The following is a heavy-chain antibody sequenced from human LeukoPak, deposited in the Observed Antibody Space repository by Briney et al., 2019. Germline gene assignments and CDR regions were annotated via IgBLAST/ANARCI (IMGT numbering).Heavy chain of an antibody. V-gene: IGHV3-30*18. CDR1: GFTFSSYG. CDR3: AKDDVFDI. J-gene: IGHJ3*02. CDR2: ISYDGSNK. Sequence: PGRSLRLSCAASGFTFSSYGMHWVRQAPGKGLEWVAVISYDGSNKYYADSVKGRFTISRDNSKNTLYLQMNSLRAEDTAVYYCAKDDVFDIWAKGTMVTVSS.